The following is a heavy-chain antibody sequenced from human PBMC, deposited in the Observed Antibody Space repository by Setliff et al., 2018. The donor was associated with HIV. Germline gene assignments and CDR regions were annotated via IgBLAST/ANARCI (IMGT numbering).Heavy chain of an antibody. D-gene: IGHD6-19*01. J-gene: IGHJ1*01. V-gene: IGHV3-7*03. CDR1: GFTFSSYW. CDR2: IKQDGSEK. Sequence: GGSLRLSCAASGFTFSSYWMSWVRQAPGKGLEWVANIKQDGSEKYYVDSVKGRFTISRDNAKNSLYLQMNSLRAEDTAVYYCARASSGRTMEYFQHWGQGTLVTVS. CDR3: ARASSGRTMEYFQH.